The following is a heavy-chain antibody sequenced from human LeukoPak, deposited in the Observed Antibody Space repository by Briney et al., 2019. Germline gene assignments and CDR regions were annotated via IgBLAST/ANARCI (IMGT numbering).Heavy chain of an antibody. Sequence: GGSLRLSCAASGFTFSSYGMHWVRQAPGKGLEWVSTISGTGGSTYYADSVKGRFTISRDNSKNTLYLQMNSLRAEDTAVYYCAKDRLLYGSGSYWHGDYWGQGTLVTVSS. J-gene: IGHJ4*02. V-gene: IGHV3-23*01. CDR1: GFTFSSYG. D-gene: IGHD3-10*01. CDR2: ISGTGGST. CDR3: AKDRLLYGSGSYWHGDY.